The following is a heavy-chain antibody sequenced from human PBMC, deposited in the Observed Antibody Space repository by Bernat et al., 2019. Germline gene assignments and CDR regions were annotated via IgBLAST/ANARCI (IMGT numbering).Heavy chain of an antibody. CDR1: GFSLSTSGMC. J-gene: IGHJ4*02. V-gene: IGHV2-70*15. Sequence: QVTLWESGPALVKPTQTLTLTCTFSGFSLSTSGMCVSWLRQPPGKALECLARIDWDDDKYYSTSLKTRLTISKDTSKNQVVLTMTNMDPMDTATDYCDRMRRAVAGTSLGVDFDNWGQGTMVTVSS. CDR3: DRMRRAVAGTSLGVDFDN. D-gene: IGHD6-19*01. CDR2: IDWDDDK.